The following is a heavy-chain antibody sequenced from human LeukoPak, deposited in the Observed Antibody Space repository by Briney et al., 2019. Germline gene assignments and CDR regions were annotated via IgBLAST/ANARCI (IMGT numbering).Heavy chain of an antibody. D-gene: IGHD3-9*01. CDR1: GFTFSSYA. V-gene: IGHV3-23*01. CDR2: ISGSGGST. CDR3: AKDRYYDILTGYPSDAFDI. J-gene: IGHJ3*02. Sequence: PGGSLRLSCAASGFTFSSYAMSWVRQAPGKGLEWVSAISGSGGSTYYADSVKGRFTIPRDNSKNTLYLQMNSLRAEDTAVYYCAKDRYYDILTGYPSDAFDIWGQGTMVTVSS.